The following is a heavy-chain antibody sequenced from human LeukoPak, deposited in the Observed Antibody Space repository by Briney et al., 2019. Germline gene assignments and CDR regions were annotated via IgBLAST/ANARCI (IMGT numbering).Heavy chain of an antibody. J-gene: IGHJ6*02. D-gene: IGHD3-22*01. V-gene: IGHV5-51*01. Sequence: GESLKISCKGSGYSFTGYWIGWGRQMPGKGLEWMGIIYPGDSDTRYSPSFQGQVTISADKSISTAYLQWSSLKASDTAMYYCATTYYYDSSGYYYYGMDVWGQGTTVTVSS. CDR3: ATTYYYDSSGYYYYGMDV. CDR1: GYSFTGYW. CDR2: IYPGDSDT.